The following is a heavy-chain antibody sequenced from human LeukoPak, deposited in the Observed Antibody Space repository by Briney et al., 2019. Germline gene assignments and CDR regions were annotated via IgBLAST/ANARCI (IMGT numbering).Heavy chain of an antibody. J-gene: IGHJ5*02. V-gene: IGHV4-34*01. CDR1: GGSFSGYY. CDR3: ARVGVGELSYPNWFDP. D-gene: IGHD3-10*01. CDR2: INHSGST. Sequence: SETLSLTCAVYGGSFSGYYWSWIRQPPGKGLEWIGEINHSGSTNYNPSLKTRVTISVDTSKNQFSLKLRSVTAADTAVYYCARVGVGELSYPNWFDPWGQGTLVTVSS.